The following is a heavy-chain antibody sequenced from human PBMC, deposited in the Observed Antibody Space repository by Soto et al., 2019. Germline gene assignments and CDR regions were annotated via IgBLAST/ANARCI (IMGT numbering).Heavy chain of an antibody. D-gene: IGHD6-19*01. Sequence: VGSLRVSCAASGFTFSSYSMNWVRQAPGKGLEWVSSISSSSSYIYYADSVKGRFTISRDNAKNSLYLQMNSLRAEDTAVYYCARDLSSGWSWDSIDIGWFDPWGQGTLVTVSS. CDR3: ARDLSSGWSWDSIDIGWFDP. CDR1: GFTFSSYS. V-gene: IGHV3-21*01. J-gene: IGHJ5*02. CDR2: ISSSSSYI.